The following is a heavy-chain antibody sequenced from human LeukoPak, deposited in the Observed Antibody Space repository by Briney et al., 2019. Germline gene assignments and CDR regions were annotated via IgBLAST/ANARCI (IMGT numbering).Heavy chain of an antibody. J-gene: IGHJ5*02. CDR1: GDSVSSNSAA. Sequence: SQTLSLTCAISGDSVSSNSAAWNWIRRSPSRGLEWLGRTYYRSKWYNDYAVSVKSRITINPDTSKNQFSLQLNSVTPEDTAVYYCARDLSQGYSYGYSNWFDPWGQGTLVTVSS. CDR2: TYYRSKWYN. V-gene: IGHV6-1*01. CDR3: ARDLSQGYSYGYSNWFDP. D-gene: IGHD5-18*01.